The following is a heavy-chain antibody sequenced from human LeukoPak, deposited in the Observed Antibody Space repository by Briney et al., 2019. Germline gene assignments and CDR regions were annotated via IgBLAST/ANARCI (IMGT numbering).Heavy chain of an antibody. J-gene: IGHJ4*02. D-gene: IGHD6-13*01. CDR1: GYSFTSYW. CDR2: IYPGDSDT. Sequence: GESLKISCKGSGYSFTSYWIGWVRQTPGKGLEWMGIIYPGDSDTRYSPSFQGQVTISADKSISTAYLQWSSLKASDTAMYYCARVGSSSWYYFDYWGQGTLVTVSS. V-gene: IGHV5-51*01. CDR3: ARVGSSSWYYFDY.